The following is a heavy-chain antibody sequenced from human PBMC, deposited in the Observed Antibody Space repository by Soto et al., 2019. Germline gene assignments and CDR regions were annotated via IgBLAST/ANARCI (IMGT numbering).Heavy chain of an antibody. CDR2: IYSGGST. V-gene: IGHV3-66*01. CDR1: GFTVSSNY. CDR3: ARARIPTGMDV. Sequence: EVQLVESGGGLVQPGGSLRLSCAASGFTVSSNYMSWVRQAPGKGLEWVSVIYSGGSTYYADSVKGRFTISRDNSKNTLYLQMNCLRSEDTPVYYCARARIPTGMDVWGQGTTVTVSS. J-gene: IGHJ6*02.